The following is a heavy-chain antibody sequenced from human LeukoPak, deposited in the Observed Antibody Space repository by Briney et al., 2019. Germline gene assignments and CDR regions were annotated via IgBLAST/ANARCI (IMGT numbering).Heavy chain of an antibody. CDR2: ISAYNGNT. CDR1: GYTFTSYG. Sequence: GASVKVSCKASGYTFTSYGISWVRQAPGQGLEWMGWISAYNGNTNYAQKLQGRVTMTTDTSTSTAYMELRSLRSDDTAVYYCARTAPTAWIQLWLSPLDYYYGMDVWGQGTTVTVSS. J-gene: IGHJ6*02. CDR3: ARTAPTAWIQLWLSPLDYYYGMDV. D-gene: IGHD5-18*01. V-gene: IGHV1-18*01.